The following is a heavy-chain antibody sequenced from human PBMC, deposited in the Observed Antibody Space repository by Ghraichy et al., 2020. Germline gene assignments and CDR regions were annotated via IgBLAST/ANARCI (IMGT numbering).Heavy chain of an antibody. CDR1: GFTFSSYA. J-gene: IGHJ4*02. Sequence: GESLNISCAASGFTFSSYAMSWVRQAPGKGLEWVSGISYSGGSTYYADSVKGRFTISRDNSKNTLYLQMNSLRAEDTAVYYCAKLSLLNYCSGGSCYSWGQGTLVTVSS. CDR3: AKLSLLNYCSGGSCYS. CDR2: ISYSGGST. V-gene: IGHV3-23*01. D-gene: IGHD2-15*01.